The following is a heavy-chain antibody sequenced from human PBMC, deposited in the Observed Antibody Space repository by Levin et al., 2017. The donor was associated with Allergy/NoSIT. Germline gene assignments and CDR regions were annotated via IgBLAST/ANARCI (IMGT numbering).Heavy chain of an antibody. Sequence: SETLSLTCTVSGGSIGSYYWSWIRQPPGKGLEWIGYIYYSGSTIYNPSLKSRVTISVDTSKNQFSLSLISVTAADTAVYYWARQWAEWGQGTLVTVSS. CDR3: ARQWAE. D-gene: IGHD1-14*01. V-gene: IGHV4-59*08. J-gene: IGHJ4*02. CDR1: GGSIGSYY. CDR2: IYYSGST.